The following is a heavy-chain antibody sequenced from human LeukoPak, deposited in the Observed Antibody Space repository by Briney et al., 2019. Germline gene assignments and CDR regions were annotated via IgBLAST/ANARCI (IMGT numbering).Heavy chain of an antibody. CDR2: ISHSGST. J-gene: IGHJ5*02. D-gene: IGHD3-16*01. V-gene: IGHV4-38-2*02. CDR1: GYCITSGFS. Sequence: PSETLSLTCAVFGYCITSGFSWGWIRQPPGKGLEWIGTISHSGSTDYKSTLESRLTISMDTSKNQFSLRLTSVTAADTAVYYCAREGAVPGIDPWGQGTLVTVSS. CDR3: AREGAVPGIDP.